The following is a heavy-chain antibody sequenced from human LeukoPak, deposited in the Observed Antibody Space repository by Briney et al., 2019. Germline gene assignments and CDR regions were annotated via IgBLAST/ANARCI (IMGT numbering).Heavy chain of an antibody. J-gene: IGHJ3*02. Sequence: SETLSLTCAVYGGSFSGYYWSWIRQPPGKGLEWIGEINHSGSTNYNPSLKSRVTISVDTSKNQCSLKLSSVTAADTAVYYCARGWPPGYPRRIVDAFDIWGQGTMVTVSS. V-gene: IGHV4-34*01. CDR3: ARGWPPGYPRRIVDAFDI. D-gene: IGHD3-22*01. CDR2: INHSGST. CDR1: GGSFSGYY.